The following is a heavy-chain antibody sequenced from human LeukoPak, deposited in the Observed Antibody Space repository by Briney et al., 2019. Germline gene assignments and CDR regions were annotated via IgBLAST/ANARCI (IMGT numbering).Heavy chain of an antibody. Sequence: ASVKVSCKASGYTFTSYGISWVRQAPGQGLEWMGWISAYNGNTNYAQKLQGRVTMTTETSTSTAYMELRSLRSDDTAVYYCARDSIVVVPAALYYMDVWGKGTTVTVS. CDR1: GYTFTSYG. J-gene: IGHJ6*03. CDR2: ISAYNGNT. CDR3: ARDSIVVVPAALYYMDV. D-gene: IGHD2-2*01. V-gene: IGHV1-18*01.